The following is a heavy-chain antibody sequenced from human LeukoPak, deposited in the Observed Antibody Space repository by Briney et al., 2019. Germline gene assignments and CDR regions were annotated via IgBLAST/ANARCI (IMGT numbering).Heavy chain of an antibody. D-gene: IGHD3-22*01. J-gene: IGHJ4*02. Sequence: SETLSLTCTVSGGSISSYYRSWIRQPPGKGLEWIGYIYTSGSTNYNPSLKSRVTISVDTSKNQFSLKLSSVTAADTAVYYCARAHYDSSGYGNWGQGTLVTVSS. CDR3: ARAHYDSSGYGN. CDR1: GGSISSYY. V-gene: IGHV4-4*09. CDR2: IYTSGST.